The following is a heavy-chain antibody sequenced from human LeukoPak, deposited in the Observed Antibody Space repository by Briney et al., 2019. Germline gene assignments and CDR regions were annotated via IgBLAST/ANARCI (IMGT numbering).Heavy chain of an antibody. CDR2: INHSGST. V-gene: IGHV4-34*01. D-gene: IGHD3-22*01. J-gene: IGHJ3*01. CDR1: GGSFSGYY. Sequence: SETLSLTCAVYGGSFSGYYWSWIRQPPGKGLDWIGEINHSGSTNYNPSLKSRVTISVDTSKNQFSLKLSSVTAADTAVYYCASFDYDSSGQSDHWGQGTMVTVCS. CDR3: ASFDYDSSGQSDH.